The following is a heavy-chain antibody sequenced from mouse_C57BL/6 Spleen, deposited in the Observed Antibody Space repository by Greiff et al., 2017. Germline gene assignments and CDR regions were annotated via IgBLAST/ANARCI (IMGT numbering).Heavy chain of an antibody. CDR3: ARCPSGNVPDWYFDV. D-gene: IGHD2-1*01. CDR2: IYPSDSGI. V-gene: IGHV1-52*01. CDR1: GYTFTSYW. J-gene: IGHJ1*03. Sequence: VQLQQPGAELVRPGSSVKLSCKASGYTFTSYWMHWVKQRPIQGLEWIGNIYPSDSGIHYNQKFKDKATLTVDKSSSTAYMQLSSLTSEDSAVYYGARCPSGNVPDWYFDVWGTGTTVTVSS.